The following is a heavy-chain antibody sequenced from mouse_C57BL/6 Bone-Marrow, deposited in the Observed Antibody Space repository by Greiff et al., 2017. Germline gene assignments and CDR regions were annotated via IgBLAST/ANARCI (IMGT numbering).Heavy chain of an antibody. CDR3: TREGYYRFAY. D-gene: IGHD2-3*01. CDR2: IYPRSGNT. Sequence: VKLVESGAELARPGASVKLSCKASGYTFTSYGISWVKQRTGQGLEWIGEIYPRSGNTYYNEKFKGKATLTADKSSSTAYMELRSLTSEDSAVYCCTREGYYRFAYWGQGTLVTVSA. V-gene: IGHV1-81*01. CDR1: GYTFTSYG. J-gene: IGHJ3*01.